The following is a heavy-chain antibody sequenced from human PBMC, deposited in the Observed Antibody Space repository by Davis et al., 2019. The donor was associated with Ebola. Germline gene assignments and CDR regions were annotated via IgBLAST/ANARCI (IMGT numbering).Heavy chain of an antibody. J-gene: IGHJ6*04. D-gene: IGHD6-19*01. CDR3: ARGRIAVTGGGYYYQGMDV. CDR2: IFHNGEA. V-gene: IGHV4-4*02. Sequence: MPSETLSLTCAVSGASISTNHWWTWVRQPPGKGLEWIGEIFHNGEANYKPSLRSRFTMSVDKSRNQFSLKVNSVTAADTAVYYCARGRIAVTGGGYYYQGMDVWGKGTTVTVSS. CDR1: GASISTNHW.